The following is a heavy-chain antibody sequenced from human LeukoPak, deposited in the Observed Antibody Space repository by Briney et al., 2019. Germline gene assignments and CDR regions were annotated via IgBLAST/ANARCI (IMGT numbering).Heavy chain of an antibody. CDR3: ARPYYYDSRIDP. D-gene: IGHD3-22*01. CDR1: GGSVTSGDYY. V-gene: IGHV4-30-4*01. J-gene: IGHJ5*02. CDR2: MYYSGST. Sequence: SETLSLTCTVSGGSVTSGDYYWSWLRQPPGKGLEWIAYMYYSGSTYYNPSLKSRVTMSADTSKNQLSLKLRSVTAADTAGYYCARPYYYDSRIDPWGQGILVTVSS.